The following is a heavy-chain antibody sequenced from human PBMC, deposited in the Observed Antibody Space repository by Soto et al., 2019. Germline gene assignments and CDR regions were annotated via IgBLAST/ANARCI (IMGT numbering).Heavy chain of an antibody. J-gene: IGHJ5*02. CDR1: GGSFSGHY. V-gene: IGHV4-34*01. CDR2: INHSGST. CDR3: ARGRGVWGSYHYNWFDP. Sequence: SETLSLTCAVYGGSFSGHYWSWIRQPPGKGLEWIGEINHSGSTNYNPSLKSRVTISVDTSKNQFSLKLSSVTAADTAVYYCARGRGVWGSYHYNWFDPWGQGTLVTVSS. D-gene: IGHD3-16*02.